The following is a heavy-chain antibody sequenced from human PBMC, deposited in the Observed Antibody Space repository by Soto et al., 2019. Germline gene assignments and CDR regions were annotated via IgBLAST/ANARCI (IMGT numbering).Heavy chain of an antibody. CDR1: GGSISGGVHS. V-gene: IGHV4-30-4*01. J-gene: IGHJ2*01. D-gene: IGHD2-8*01. Sequence: NPSETLSSTCTVSGGSISGGVHSWSWIRQPPGKGLEWTGHIFDSGSTYYNPSLKSRLTISVDTSKNQFSLRLSSVTAADTAVYYCAREIMPLTNDWYFDLWGRGTLVTVS. CDR2: IFDSGST. CDR3: AREIMPLTNDWYFDL.